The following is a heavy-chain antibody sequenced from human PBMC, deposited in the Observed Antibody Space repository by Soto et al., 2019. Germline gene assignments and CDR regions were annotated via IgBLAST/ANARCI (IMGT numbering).Heavy chain of an antibody. CDR1: GYTFTSYG. V-gene: IGHV1-18*04. J-gene: IGHJ4*02. D-gene: IGHD3-10*01. CDR2: ISAYNGNT. Sequence: QVQLVQSGAEVKKPGASVKVSCKASGYTFTSYGISWVRQAPGQGLEWMGWISAYNGNTNYAQKLQGRVTMTRDTSISTAYMELSRLRSDDTAVYYCARDGYYYGSGSHAQPLDYWGQGTLVTVSS. CDR3: ARDGYYYGSGSHAQPLDY.